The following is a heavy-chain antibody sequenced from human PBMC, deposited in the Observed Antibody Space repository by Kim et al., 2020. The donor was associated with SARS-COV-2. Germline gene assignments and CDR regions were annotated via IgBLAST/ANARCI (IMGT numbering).Heavy chain of an antibody. CDR3: AKDQAAVGTGYFDY. CDR1: GFTFDDYA. Sequence: GGSLRLSCAVSGFTFDDYAMHWVRQAPGKDLEWVSGISWNSGSIGYADSVKGRFTISRDNAKNSLYLQMNSLRAEDTALYYCAKDQAAVGTGYFDYWGQG. J-gene: IGHJ4*02. D-gene: IGHD1-1*01. V-gene: IGHV3-9*01. CDR2: ISWNSGSI.